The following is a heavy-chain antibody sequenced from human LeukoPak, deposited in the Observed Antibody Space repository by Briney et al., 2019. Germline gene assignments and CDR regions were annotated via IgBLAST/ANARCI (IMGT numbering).Heavy chain of an antibody. CDR3: AILSYYFCSCYHYYYYYMDV. J-gene: IGHJ6*03. V-gene: IGHV1-18*01. CDR1: GYTFTSYG. D-gene: IGHD3-3*01. Sequence: GASVKVSCKASGYTFTSYGISWVRQAPGQGLEWMGWISAYNGNTNYAQKLQGRVTMTTDTSTSTAYMELRSLRSDDTAVYYCAILSYYFCSCYHYYYYYMDVWGKGTTVTVSS. CDR2: ISAYNGNT.